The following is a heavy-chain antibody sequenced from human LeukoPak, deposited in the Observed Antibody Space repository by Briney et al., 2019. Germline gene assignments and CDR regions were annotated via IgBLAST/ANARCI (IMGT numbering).Heavy chain of an antibody. Sequence: ASVKVSCKASGYTFTGYYMHWVRQAPGQGLEWMGWINPNSGGTNYAQKFQGRVTMTRDTSISTAYMELSRLRSDDTAVYYCARGGGGIVVVPAAGLDYWGQGTLVTVSS. J-gene: IGHJ4*02. CDR3: ARGGGGIVVVPAAGLDY. V-gene: IGHV1-2*02. CDR2: INPNSGGT. CDR1: GYTFTGYY. D-gene: IGHD2-2*01.